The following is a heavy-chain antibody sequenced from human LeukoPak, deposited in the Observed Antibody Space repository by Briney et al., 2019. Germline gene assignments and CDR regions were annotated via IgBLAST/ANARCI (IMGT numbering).Heavy chain of an antibody. CDR3: ARDGDGWYHDAFDI. CDR2: IYYSGST. J-gene: IGHJ3*02. V-gene: IGHV4-59*01. CDR1: GGSISSYY. D-gene: IGHD6-19*01. Sequence: PSETLSLTCTVSGGSISSYYWSWIRQPPGKGLEWIGYIYYSGSTNYNPSLKSRVTISVDTSKNQYSLKLSSVTAADTAVYYCARDGDGWYHDAFDIWGQGTMVTVSS.